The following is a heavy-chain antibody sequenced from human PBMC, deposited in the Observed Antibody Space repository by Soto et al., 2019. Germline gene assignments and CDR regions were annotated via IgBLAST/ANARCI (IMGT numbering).Heavy chain of an antibody. V-gene: IGHV3-9*01. CDR2: ISWNSGSI. CDR1: GFTFDDYA. Sequence: PGGSLRLSCAASGFTFDDYAMPWVRQAPGKGLEWVSGISWNSGSIGYADSVKGRFTIFRDNAKNSLYLQMNSLRAEDTALYYCARELGGDDIFTGYLGPYNWFDPWGQGTLVTVSS. J-gene: IGHJ5*02. CDR3: ARELGGDDIFTGYLGPYNWFDP. D-gene: IGHD3-9*01.